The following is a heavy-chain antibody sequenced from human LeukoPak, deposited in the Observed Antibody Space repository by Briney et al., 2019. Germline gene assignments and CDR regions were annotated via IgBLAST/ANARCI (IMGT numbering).Heavy chain of an antibody. CDR3: AREGGGYYDSSGYHSAYYFDY. J-gene: IGHJ4*02. CDR1: GGSINSGSSY. D-gene: IGHD3-22*01. CDR2: IYTSGST. V-gene: IGHV4-61*09. Sequence: PSETLSLTCTVSGGSINSGSSYWSWIRQPAGKGLEWIGHIYTSGSTNYNPSLKSRVTISVDTSKNQFSLKLSSVTAADTAVYYCAREGGGYYDSSGYHSAYYFDYWGQGTLVTVSS.